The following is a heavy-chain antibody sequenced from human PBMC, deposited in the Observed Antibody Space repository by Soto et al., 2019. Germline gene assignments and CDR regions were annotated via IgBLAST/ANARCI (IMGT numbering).Heavy chain of an antibody. D-gene: IGHD3-16*01. V-gene: IGHV3-13*04. J-gene: IGHJ3*02. CDR1: GFTFSNYD. CDR3: ARGGIMIGGFVFFDI. CDR2: IGTAGNT. Sequence: GSLRLSCAASGFTFSNYDMYWVRQASGKGLECVSAIGTAGNTYYPDSVKGRFTISRENAKNSVYLQMNSLRAGDTAVYYCARGGIMIGGFVFFDIGGQGIVVPVSS.